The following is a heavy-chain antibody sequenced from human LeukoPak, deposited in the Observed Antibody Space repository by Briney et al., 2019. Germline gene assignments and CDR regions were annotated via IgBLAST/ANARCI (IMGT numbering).Heavy chain of an antibody. V-gene: IGHV3-15*07. CDR3: ATDFYDST. J-gene: IGHJ5*02. Sequence: GGSLRLSCATSGFTFSNAWMNGVRQAPGKGVEWVGRIRSNSDGGTIDYAAPVKGRFTLSRDDSKTTLYLQMNSLQTEDTAVYYCATDFYDSTWGQGNLVTVSS. CDR2: IRSNSDGGTI. CDR1: GFTFSNAW. D-gene: IGHD3-22*01.